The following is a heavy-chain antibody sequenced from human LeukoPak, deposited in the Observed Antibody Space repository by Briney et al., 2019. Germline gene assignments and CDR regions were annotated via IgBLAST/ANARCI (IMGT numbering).Heavy chain of an antibody. CDR2: ISISSSPI. CDR1: GFSFTIYS. D-gene: IGHD1-26*01. V-gene: IGHV3-48*01. CDR3: ARIVGAADC. Sequence: PGGSLRLSCAASGFSFTIYSMSWVRQAPRKGLEWISYISISSSPIFYADSVKGRFTISRDNVKKTLYLQMNSLRAEDTAVYYCARIVGAADCWGRGTLVTVSS. J-gene: IGHJ4*02.